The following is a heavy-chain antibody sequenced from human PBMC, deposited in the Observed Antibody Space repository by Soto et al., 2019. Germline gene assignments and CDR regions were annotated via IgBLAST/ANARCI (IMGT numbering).Heavy chain of an antibody. Sequence: GGSLRLSCAASGFTFSSYSMNWVRQAPGKGLEWVSSISSSSSYVYYADSVKGRFTISRDNAKNSLYLQMNSLRAEDTAVYYCARDEDWNYYYGMDVWGQGTTVTVSS. J-gene: IGHJ6*02. CDR2: ISSSSSYV. V-gene: IGHV3-21*01. D-gene: IGHD1-1*01. CDR3: ARDEDWNYYYGMDV. CDR1: GFTFSSYS.